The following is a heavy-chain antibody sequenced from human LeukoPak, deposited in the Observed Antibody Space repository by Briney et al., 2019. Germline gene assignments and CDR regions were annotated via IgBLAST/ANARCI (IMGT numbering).Heavy chain of an antibody. J-gene: IGHJ1*01. V-gene: IGHV4-39*02. D-gene: IGHD4-11*01. CDR3: ARRAPTLDYNENEEYFQD. CDR2: LYFSEHT. Sequence: RPSETLSLSCSVSGGSVGNSSYFWSWIRQSPGKGLEWIGSLYFSEHTNYSPSLKSRVTISLDTSKNHVSLTLTSVTAADTAVYYCARRAPTLDYNENEEYFQDWGQGTLVTVAS. CDR1: GGSVGNSSYF.